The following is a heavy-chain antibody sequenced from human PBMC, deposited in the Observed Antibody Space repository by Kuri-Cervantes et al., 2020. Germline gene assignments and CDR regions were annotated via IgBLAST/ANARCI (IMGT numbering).Heavy chain of an antibody. D-gene: IGHD3-3*01. CDR3: AKEIGSYDFWSGYFSYYYYGMDV. J-gene: IGHJ6*02. V-gene: IGHV1-2*02. Sequence: AAVKVSCKASGYTFTGYYMHWVRQAPGQGLEWMGWINPNSGGTNYAQKLQGRVTMTTDTSTSTAYMELRNLRSEDTAVYYCAKEIGSYDFWSGYFSYYYYGMDVWGQGTTVTVSS. CDR2: INPNSGGT. CDR1: GYTFTGYY.